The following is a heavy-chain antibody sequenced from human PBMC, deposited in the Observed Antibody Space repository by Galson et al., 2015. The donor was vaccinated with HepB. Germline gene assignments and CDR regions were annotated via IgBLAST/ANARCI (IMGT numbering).Heavy chain of an antibody. D-gene: IGHD3-3*01. J-gene: IGHJ3*02. V-gene: IGHV3-23*01. CDR2: ISASGDNT. CDR1: GFTFSTCA. CDR3: ARDTGAVPPNAYDI. Sequence: SLRLSCAASGFTFSTCAMTWVRQAPGKGPEWVSTISASGDNTYYLDSVKGRFTISRDNSKNTLSLQMSSLRAEDTALYYCARDTGAVPPNAYDIRGQGTMVTVSS.